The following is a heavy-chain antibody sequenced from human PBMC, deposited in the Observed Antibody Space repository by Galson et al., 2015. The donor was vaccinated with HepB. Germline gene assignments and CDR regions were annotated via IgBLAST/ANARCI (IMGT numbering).Heavy chain of an antibody. Sequence: SLRLSCAASGFTFSGSAMHWVRQASGKGLEWVGRIRSKANSYATAYAASVKGRFTISRDDSKNTAYLQMNSLKTEDTAVYYCTRHIVVVTAFGDAFDIWGQGTMVTVSS. J-gene: IGHJ3*02. CDR2: IRSKANSYAT. D-gene: IGHD2-21*02. CDR1: GFTFSGSA. CDR3: TRHIVVVTAFGDAFDI. V-gene: IGHV3-73*01.